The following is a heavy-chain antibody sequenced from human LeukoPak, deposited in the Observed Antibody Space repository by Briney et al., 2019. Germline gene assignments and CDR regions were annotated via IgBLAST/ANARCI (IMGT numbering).Heavy chain of an antibody. CDR3: ARSQELYDFWSGQTYYGMDV. Sequence: PGGSLRLSCAASGFTFSSYAMHWVRQAPGKGLEWVAVISYDGSNKYYADSVKGRFTISRDNSKNTLYLQMNSLRAEDTAVYYCARSQELYDFWSGQTYYGMDVWGQGTTVTVSS. CDR2: ISYDGSNK. J-gene: IGHJ6*02. V-gene: IGHV3-30*04. D-gene: IGHD3-3*01. CDR1: GFTFSSYA.